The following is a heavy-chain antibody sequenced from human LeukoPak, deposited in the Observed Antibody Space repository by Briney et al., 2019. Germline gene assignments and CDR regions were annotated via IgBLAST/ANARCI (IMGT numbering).Heavy chain of an antibody. D-gene: IGHD3-22*01. V-gene: IGHV4-59*01. J-gene: IGHJ4*02. CDR3: AKVWGGMYYDSQSFDY. CDR1: GAPISSYY. CDR2: IYYSGST. Sequence: PSETLSLTCTVSGAPISSYYWNWIRQPPGKGLEWIGYIYYSGSTSYNPSLKSPVTMSIDTSNNQFSLKLSSVTAADTAVYYCAKVWGGMYYDSQSFDYWGQGTLVTVSS.